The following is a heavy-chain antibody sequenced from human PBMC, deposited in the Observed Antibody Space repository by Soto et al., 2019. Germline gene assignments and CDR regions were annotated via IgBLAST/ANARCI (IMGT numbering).Heavy chain of an antibody. J-gene: IGHJ6*02. D-gene: IGHD3-10*01. Sequence: QVQLVQSGAEVKKPGASVKVSCKASGYTFTDYYMHWVRQAPGQRLEWMGWINPNSGTTNYAQKFQGWVTMTRDTSITSVYMEASRPRSDDTAVYYCARVPRGVYYGMVVWGQGTTVTVSS. CDR2: INPNSGTT. CDR1: GYTFTDYY. V-gene: IGHV1-2*04. CDR3: ARVPRGVYYGMVV.